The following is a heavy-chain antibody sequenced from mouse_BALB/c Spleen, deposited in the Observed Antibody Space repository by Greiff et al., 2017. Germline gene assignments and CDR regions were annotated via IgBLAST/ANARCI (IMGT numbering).Heavy chain of an antibody. J-gene: IGHJ3*01. V-gene: IGHV2-9*02. CDR2: IWAGGST. D-gene: IGHD2-4*01. CDR3: ASYDYDGFAY. CDR1: GFSLTSYG. Sequence: VQVVESGPGLVAPSQSLSITCTVSGFSLTSYGVHWVRQPPGKGLEWLGVIWAGGSTNYNSALMSRLSISKDNSKSQVFLKMNSLQTDDTAMYYCASYDYDGFAYWGQGTLVTVSA.